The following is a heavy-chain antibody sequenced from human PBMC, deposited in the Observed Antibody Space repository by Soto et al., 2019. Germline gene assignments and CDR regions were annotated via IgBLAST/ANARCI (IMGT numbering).Heavy chain of an antibody. J-gene: IGHJ4*01. CDR2: IDWDDDK. CDR3: ARIPKYSNGWYYFDY. D-gene: IGHD6-19*01. V-gene: IGHV2-70*11. CDR1: GFSLSTSGMG. Sequence: SGPTLVNPTQTLTLTCPFSGFSLSTSGMGVSWIRQPPGKALEWLARIDWDDDKYYSTSLKTRLTISKDTSKNQVVLTMTNMDPVDAATYYCARIPKYSNGWYYFDYWGHGTLVTVSS.